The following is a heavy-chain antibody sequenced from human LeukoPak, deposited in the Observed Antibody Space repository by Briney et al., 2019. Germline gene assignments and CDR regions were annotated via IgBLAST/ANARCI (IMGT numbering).Heavy chain of an antibody. V-gene: IGHV3-21*01. Sequence: GGSLRLSCAASGFTFSSYSMNWVRQAPGKGLEWVSSISSSSSYIYYADSVKGRFTISRDNAKNSLYLQMNSLRAEDTAVYYCVRGPYSSAYYFDYWGQGTLVTVSS. CDR2: ISSSSSYI. CDR3: VRGPYSSAYYFDY. J-gene: IGHJ4*02. D-gene: IGHD6-6*01. CDR1: GFTFSSYS.